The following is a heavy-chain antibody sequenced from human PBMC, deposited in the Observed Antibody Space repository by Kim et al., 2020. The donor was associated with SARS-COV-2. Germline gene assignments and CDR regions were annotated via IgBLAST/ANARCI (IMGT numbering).Heavy chain of an antibody. CDR1: GGSISSYY. CDR2: IYYSGST. V-gene: IGHV4-59*13. J-gene: IGHJ4*02. Sequence: SETLSLTCTVSGGSISSYYWSWIRQPPGKGLEWIGYIYYSGSTNYNPSLKSRVTISVDTSKNQFSLKLSSVTAADTAVYYCARGLYRTKHFDYWGQGTLVTVSS. CDR3: ARGLYRTKHFDY. D-gene: IGHD4-4*01.